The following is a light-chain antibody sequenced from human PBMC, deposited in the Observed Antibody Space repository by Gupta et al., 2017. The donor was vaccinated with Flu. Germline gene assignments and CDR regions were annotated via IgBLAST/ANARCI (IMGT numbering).Light chain of an antibody. CDR3: MQGIQSSCT. J-gene: IGKJ2*02. V-gene: IGKV2-28*01. Sequence: DSVMTQSPPSLPFTPGEPASISCRSSLRLLHSNGYNYLYRYLQKPGQSPPLLIYLVSNRASGVPDRFSGSGSGTDFTLKISRVEAEDVGVYYCMQGIQSSCTFGQGTKLELK. CDR1: LRLLHSNGYNY. CDR2: LVS.